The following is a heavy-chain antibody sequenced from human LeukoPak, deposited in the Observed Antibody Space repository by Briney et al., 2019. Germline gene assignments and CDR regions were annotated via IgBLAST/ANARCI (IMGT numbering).Heavy chain of an antibody. J-gene: IGHJ6*03. CDR1: DGSMSPYY. CDR3: ARGGYYCLDV. Sequence: ASETLSLTCTVSDGSMSPYYWSWIRQSPGRGLEWIAYIFYNGNTKYNPSLRSRVTISIDTSRNQFSLNLNSVTAADTAVYYCARGGYYCLDVWGKGTTVTASS. CDR2: IFYNGNT. V-gene: IGHV4-59*01.